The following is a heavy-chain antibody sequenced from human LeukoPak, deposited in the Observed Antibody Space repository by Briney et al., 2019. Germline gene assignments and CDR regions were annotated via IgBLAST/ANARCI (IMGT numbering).Heavy chain of an antibody. CDR3: ARVLAGAGHYFDY. J-gene: IGHJ4*02. D-gene: IGHD6-13*01. Sequence: GGSLRLSCAASGFTFSSYAMSWVRQAPGKGLEWIGRSRNKANSYTTAYAASVKGRFTISRDDSKNSLYLQMTSLKTEDTAVYFCARVLAGAGHYFDYWGQGTLVTVSS. CDR2: SRNKANSYTT. V-gene: IGHV3-72*01. CDR1: GFTFSSYA.